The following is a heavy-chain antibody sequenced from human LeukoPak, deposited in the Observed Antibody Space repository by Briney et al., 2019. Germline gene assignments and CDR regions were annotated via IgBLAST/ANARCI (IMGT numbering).Heavy chain of an antibody. CDR2: IYHSGST. CDR3: ARKRSDYYAFDI. J-gene: IGHJ3*02. D-gene: IGHD4-17*01. CDR1: GGSISSSNW. Sequence: SGTLSLTCAVSGGSISSSNWWSWVRRPPGKGLEWIGGIYHSGSTNYNPSLKSRVTISVDKSKNQFSLKLSSVTAADTAVYYCARKRSDYYAFDIGGQGTMVTVSS. V-gene: IGHV4-4*02.